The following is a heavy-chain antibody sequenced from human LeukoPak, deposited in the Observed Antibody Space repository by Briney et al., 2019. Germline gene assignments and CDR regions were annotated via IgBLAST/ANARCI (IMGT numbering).Heavy chain of an antibody. Sequence: PGGSLRLSCAASGFTFSSYSMNWVRQAPGKGLEWVSSISSSSSYIYYADSAKGRFTISRDNAKNSLYLQMNSLRAEDTAVYYCARDGFAGPDGYIYRPDYFDYWGQGTLVTVSS. CDR2: ISSSSSYI. D-gene: IGHD5-24*01. V-gene: IGHV3-21*01. CDR1: GFTFSSYS. J-gene: IGHJ4*02. CDR3: ARDGFAGPDGYIYRPDYFDY.